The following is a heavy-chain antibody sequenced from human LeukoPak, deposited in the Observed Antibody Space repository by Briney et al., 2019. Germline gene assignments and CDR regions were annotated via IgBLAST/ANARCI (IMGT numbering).Heavy chain of an antibody. Sequence: GESLKISCKGSGYRFTSYWIGWVRQMAGKGLEWRGIIYPGDSDTRYSPSFEGQVTISADKSSSHAYLQWSSLKASDTAMYHCARQHSPLKVPAALSTPPDCWGQGTLVTVSS. CDR3: ARQHSPLKVPAALSTPPDC. CDR1: GYRFTSYW. D-gene: IGHD2-2*01. V-gene: IGHV5-51*01. J-gene: IGHJ4*02. CDR2: IYPGDSDT.